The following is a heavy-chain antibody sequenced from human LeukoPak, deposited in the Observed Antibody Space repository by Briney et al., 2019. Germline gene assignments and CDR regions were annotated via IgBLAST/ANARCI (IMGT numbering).Heavy chain of an antibody. J-gene: IGHJ4*02. CDR3: ASLPIRYGDYGY. CDR2: INHSGST. CDR1: GGSFSGYY. D-gene: IGHD4-17*01. Sequence: SETLSPTCAVYGGSFSGYYWSWICQPPGKGLEWIGEINHSGSTNYNPSLKSRVTISVDTSKNQFSLKLSSVTAADTAVYYCASLPIRYGDYGYWGQGTLVTVSS. V-gene: IGHV4-34*01.